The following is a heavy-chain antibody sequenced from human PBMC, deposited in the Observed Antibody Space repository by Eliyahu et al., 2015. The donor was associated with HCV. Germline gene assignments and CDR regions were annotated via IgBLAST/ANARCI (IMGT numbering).Heavy chain of an antibody. Sequence: FSLNNYGIHWVRRAPGKGLEWVAFISYDGSDANYPESVKGRFIISRDNSKNSLYLQMNSLRVDDTAVYYCAKFGLNDGFDFWGRGTMVTVSS. CDR3: AKFGLNDGFDF. CDR1: FSLNNYG. V-gene: IGHV3-30*18. J-gene: IGHJ3*01. D-gene: IGHD3-10*01. CDR2: ISYDGSDA.